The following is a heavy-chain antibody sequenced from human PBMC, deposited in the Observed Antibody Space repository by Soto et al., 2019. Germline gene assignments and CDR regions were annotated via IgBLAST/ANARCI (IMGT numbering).Heavy chain of an antibody. CDR1: GGSFRGYY. CDR3: ARGEITLLGGMDV. CDR2: INHSGSS. D-gene: IGHD3-10*01. Sequence: SETLSLTCTVSGGSFRGYYWGWVRQPPGKGLEWIGEINHSGSSNYHPSLKSRVTISVATSKNQFSLTVNSVTPADTAVYYCARGEITLLGGMDVWGQGTTVTVS. J-gene: IGHJ6*02. V-gene: IGHV4-34*01.